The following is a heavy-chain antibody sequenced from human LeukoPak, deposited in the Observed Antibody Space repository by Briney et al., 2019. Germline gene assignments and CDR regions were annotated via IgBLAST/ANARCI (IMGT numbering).Heavy chain of an antibody. CDR3: ARDGITMVRGGIWDYGMDV. CDR1: GGSISSGGYY. Sequence: SETLSLTCTVSGGSISSGGYYWSWIRQHPGKGLEWIGYIYYSGSTYYNPSLKSRVTISVDTSKNQFSLKLSSVTAADTAVYYCARDGITMVRGGIWDYGMDVWGQGTTVTVSS. D-gene: IGHD3-10*01. J-gene: IGHJ6*02. V-gene: IGHV4-31*03. CDR2: IYYSGST.